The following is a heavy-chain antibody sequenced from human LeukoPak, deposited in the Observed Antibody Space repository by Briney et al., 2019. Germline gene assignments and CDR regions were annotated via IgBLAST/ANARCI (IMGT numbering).Heavy chain of an antibody. Sequence: GGSLRLSCAASGFTFSGSAMHWVRQASGKGLEWVGRIRSKANSYATAYAAPVKGRFTISRDDSKNTAYLQMNSLKTEDTAVYYCARNSGWYGVSWGQGTLVTVSS. V-gene: IGHV3-73*01. CDR1: GFTFSGSA. CDR3: ARNSGWYGVS. D-gene: IGHD6-19*01. J-gene: IGHJ4*02. CDR2: IRSKANSYAT.